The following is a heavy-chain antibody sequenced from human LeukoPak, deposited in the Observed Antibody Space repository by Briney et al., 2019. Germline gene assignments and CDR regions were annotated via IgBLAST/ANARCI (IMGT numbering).Heavy chain of an antibody. J-gene: IGHJ4*02. CDR3: ARGYGSGSYYNLDY. D-gene: IGHD3-10*01. V-gene: IGHV1-69*04. CDR2: IIPVLGVS. Sequence: ASVKVSCKASGGSFSSFVITWVRQAPGQGLEWMGRIIPVLGVSNFAQKFQGRVTITADKSTNTAYMELSSLRSEDTAVYYCARGYGSGSYYNLDYWGQGTLVTVSS. CDR1: GGSFSSFV.